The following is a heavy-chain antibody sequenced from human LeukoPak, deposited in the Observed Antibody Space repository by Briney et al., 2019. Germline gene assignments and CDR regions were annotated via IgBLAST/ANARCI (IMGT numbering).Heavy chain of an antibody. Sequence: GGSLRLSCAASGFTFSSYWMYWVRQAPGKGPVWVARINTDGSSLNYADSVKGRFTISRDNAKNTLYLQMNSLGAEDTAVYYCARRINYYDSSGYYYVRYFDSWGQGTPVAVSS. V-gene: IGHV3-74*01. CDR3: ARRINYYDSSGYYYVRYFDS. CDR1: GFTFSSYW. J-gene: IGHJ4*02. CDR2: INTDGSSL. D-gene: IGHD3-22*01.